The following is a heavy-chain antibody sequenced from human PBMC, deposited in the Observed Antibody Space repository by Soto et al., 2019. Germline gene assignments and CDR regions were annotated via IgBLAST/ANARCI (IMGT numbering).Heavy chain of an antibody. V-gene: IGHV4-34*01. Sequence: PSETLSLTCAVYGGSFSGYYWSWIRQPPGKGLEWIGEINHSGSTNYNPSLKSRVTISVDTSKNQFSLKLSSVTAADTAVYYCARLRYGDYDYYFDDRGQGTLVTVSS. J-gene: IGHJ4*02. CDR1: GGSFSGYY. D-gene: IGHD4-17*01. CDR3: ARLRYGDYDYYFDD. CDR2: INHSGST.